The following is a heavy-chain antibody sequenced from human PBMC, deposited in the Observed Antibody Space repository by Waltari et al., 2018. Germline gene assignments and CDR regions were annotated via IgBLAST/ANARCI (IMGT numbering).Heavy chain of an antibody. D-gene: IGHD2-2*02. CDR2: IYHSGRT. J-gene: IGHJ4*02. V-gene: IGHV4-38-2*02. CDR1: GYSISSGYY. Sequence: QVQLQESGPGLVKPSETLSLTCTVSGYSISSGYYWGWIRQPPGKGLEWIGSIYHSGRTYYNPSLKSRVTISVDTSKNQFSLKLSSVTAADTAVYYCAREDCSSTSCYMRGLGYFDYWGQGTLVTVSS. CDR3: AREDCSSTSCYMRGLGYFDY.